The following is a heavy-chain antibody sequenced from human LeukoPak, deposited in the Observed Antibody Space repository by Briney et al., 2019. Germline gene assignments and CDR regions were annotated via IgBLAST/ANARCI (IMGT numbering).Heavy chain of an antibody. CDR3: AQKGGTDH. CDR1: GFTFSRFG. V-gene: IGHV3-48*02. J-gene: IGHJ4*02. D-gene: IGHD2-15*01. CDR2: ISSSSSAM. Sequence: GGSLRLSCAAPGFTFSRFGMNWVRQAPGKGLEWISYISSSSSAMYYADSVKGRFTISRDNAKNSLYLQMSSLRDEDTAVYYCAQKGGTDHWGQGTLVTVSS.